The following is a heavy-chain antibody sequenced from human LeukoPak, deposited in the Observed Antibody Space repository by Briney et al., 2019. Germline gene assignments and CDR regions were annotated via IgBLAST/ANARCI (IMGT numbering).Heavy chain of an antibody. CDR3: AATYYDYVWGSYRSSPPAA. CDR1: GYSISSGYY. V-gene: IGHV4-38-2*02. J-gene: IGHJ5*02. Sequence: SETLSLTCTVSGYSISSGYYWGWIRQPPGKGLEWIGSIYHSGSTNYNPSLKSRVTISVDTSKNQFSLKLSSVTAADTAVYYCAATYYDYVWGSYRSSPPAAWGQGTLVTVSS. D-gene: IGHD3-16*02. CDR2: IYHSGST.